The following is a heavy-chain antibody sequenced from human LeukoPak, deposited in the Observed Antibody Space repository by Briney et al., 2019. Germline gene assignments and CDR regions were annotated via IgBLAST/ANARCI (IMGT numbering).Heavy chain of an antibody. CDR1: GYTFTSYY. CDR3: ARVFLRTIGSGFAFDI. J-gene: IGHJ3*02. D-gene: IGHD3-3*01. CDR2: INPSGGST. Sequence: ASVKVSCKASGYTFTSYYMHWVRQAPGQGLEWMGIINPSGGSTSYAQKFQDRVTMTRDTSTSTVYMELSSLRSEDTAVYYCARVFLRTIGSGFAFDIWGQGTMVTVSS. V-gene: IGHV1-46*03.